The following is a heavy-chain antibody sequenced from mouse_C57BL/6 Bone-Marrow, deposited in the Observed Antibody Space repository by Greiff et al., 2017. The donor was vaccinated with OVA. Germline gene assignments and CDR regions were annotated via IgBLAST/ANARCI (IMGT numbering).Heavy chain of an antibody. D-gene: IGHD1-1*01. CDR3: APITTAPLDY. V-gene: IGHV1-64*01. CDR2: IHPNSGIT. CDR1: GYTFTSYW. J-gene: IGHJ2*01. Sequence: VQLQQPGAELVKPGASVKLSCKASGYTFTSYWMHWVKQRPGQGLEWIGMIHPNSGITNYNEKFKSKATLTVDKSSSTAYMQLSSLTSEDSAVYYCAPITTAPLDYWGQGTTLTVSS.